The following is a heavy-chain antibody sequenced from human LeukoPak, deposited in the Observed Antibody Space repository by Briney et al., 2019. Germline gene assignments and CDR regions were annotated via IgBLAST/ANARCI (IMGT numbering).Heavy chain of an antibody. CDR2: ISGSGGGT. J-gene: IGHJ3*02. V-gene: IGHV3-23*01. Sequence: GGSLRLSREASGVTFSSYVMSWVRQAPGKGPEWVSGISGSGGGTYYADSVKGRFAISRDNSKNSLYLQMNSLRAEDTAVYYCVQEGPRGLAFDIWGQGTKVTVSS. CDR3: VQEGPRGLAFDI. CDR1: GVTFSSYV.